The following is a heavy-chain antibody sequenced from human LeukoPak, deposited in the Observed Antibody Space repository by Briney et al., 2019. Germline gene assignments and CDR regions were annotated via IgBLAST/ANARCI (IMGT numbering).Heavy chain of an antibody. Sequence: SETLSLTCTVSGGSISSYYWSWIRQPPGKGLEWIGYIYYSGSTNYNPSLKSRVTIPVDTSKNQFSLKLSSVTAADTAVYYCASHYYGSGISANVWGQGTLVTVSS. V-gene: IGHV4-59*08. D-gene: IGHD3-10*01. CDR1: GGSISSYY. J-gene: IGHJ4*02. CDR3: ASHYYGSGISANV. CDR2: IYYSGST.